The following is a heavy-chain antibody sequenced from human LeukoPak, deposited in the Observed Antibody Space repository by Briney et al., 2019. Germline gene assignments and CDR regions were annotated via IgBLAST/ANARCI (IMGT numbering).Heavy chain of an antibody. CDR1: GFSFSSYE. Sequence: GGSLTLSCAASGFSFSSYEMSWVRQPPGKGLEWVSYISTSGSTIYYADSVNGLFTISRDHAKNTLYLHMDSLRAEDTAGYYCARDRGDCSGGTCYPFAFDIWGQGTMVTVSS. J-gene: IGHJ3*02. V-gene: IGHV3-48*03. CDR3: ARDRGDCSGGTCYPFAFDI. CDR2: ISTSGSTI. D-gene: IGHD2-15*01.